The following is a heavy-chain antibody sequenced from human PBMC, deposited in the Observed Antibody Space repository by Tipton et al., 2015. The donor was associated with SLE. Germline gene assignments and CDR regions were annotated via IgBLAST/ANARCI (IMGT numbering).Heavy chain of an antibody. V-gene: IGHV4-59*12. CDR2: IYYSGST. J-gene: IGHJ3*02. CDR3: AREHYYDSSGWPDALDI. Sequence: TLSLTCTVSGGSISSYYWSWIRQPPGKGLEWIGSIYYSGSTYYNPSLKSRVTISVDTSKNQFSLKLSSVTAADTAVYYCAREHYYDSSGWPDALDIWGQGTMVTVSS. CDR1: GGSISSYY. D-gene: IGHD3-22*01.